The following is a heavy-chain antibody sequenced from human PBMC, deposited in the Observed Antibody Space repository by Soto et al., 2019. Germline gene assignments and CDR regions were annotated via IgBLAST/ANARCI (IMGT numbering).Heavy chain of an antibody. Sequence: QVQLQESGPGLVKSSETLSLTCTVSADFINTYYWIWIRQPPGKGLEWIGYIHNSGTSKYNPSLKSRVSISADTSKNQFSLKLISLTAADTAVYYCAGEDCSGGTCLGAFDIWGRGTMVTVSS. V-gene: IGHV4-59*01. J-gene: IGHJ3*02. D-gene: IGHD2-15*01. CDR2: IHNSGTS. CDR3: AGEDCSGGTCLGAFDI. CDR1: ADFINTYY.